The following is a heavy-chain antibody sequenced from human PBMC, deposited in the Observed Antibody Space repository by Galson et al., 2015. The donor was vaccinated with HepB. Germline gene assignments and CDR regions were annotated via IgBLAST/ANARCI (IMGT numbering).Heavy chain of an antibody. J-gene: IGHJ4*02. CDR2: INSDGGST. Sequence: SLRLSCAASGLTFSRFWMHWVRQVPGKGLVWVSHINSDGGSTDYADSVKGRFTISRDNAKNTLYLQMDSLGAEDTAVYYCVTYYYDSGGYSYWGQGTLVTVAS. D-gene: IGHD3-22*01. CDR3: VTYYYDSGGYSY. V-gene: IGHV3-74*01. CDR1: GLTFSRFW.